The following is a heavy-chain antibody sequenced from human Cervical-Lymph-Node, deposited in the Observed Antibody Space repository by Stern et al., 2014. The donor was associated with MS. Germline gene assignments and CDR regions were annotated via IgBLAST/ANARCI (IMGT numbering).Heavy chain of an antibody. D-gene: IGHD2-8*01. Sequence: QVQLVQSGTEVKKPGASVLVSCKASGYTFTTYGITWVRQAPGQGLEWMGWISADSGNPKYAQKFQDRVTMTRGTTTGTAYMEVRSLRSEDTAVYYCARDKMHAFDYWGQGTQVTVPS. V-gene: IGHV1-18*01. CDR2: ISADSGNP. CDR3: ARDKMHAFDY. CDR1: GYTFTTYG. J-gene: IGHJ4*02.